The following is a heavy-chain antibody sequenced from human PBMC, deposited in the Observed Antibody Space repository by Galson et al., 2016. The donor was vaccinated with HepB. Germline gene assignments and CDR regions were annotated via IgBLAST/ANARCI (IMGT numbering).Heavy chain of an antibody. D-gene: IGHD4/OR15-4a*01. Sequence: SETLSPTCDVSGGSISSNYWWGGVRQSPEKGFEWSGEIYETGTANYNPSFTSRATISVDKSKNQISLRLDSVTAADTAVYYYTRGNLGTSATMAFDYWGQGTLVTVSS. CDR3: TRGNLGTSATMAFDY. CDR2: IYETGTA. J-gene: IGHJ4*02. V-gene: IGHV4-4*02. CDR1: GGSISSNYW.